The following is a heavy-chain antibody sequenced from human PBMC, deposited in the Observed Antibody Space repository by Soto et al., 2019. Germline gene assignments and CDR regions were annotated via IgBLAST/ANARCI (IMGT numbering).Heavy chain of an antibody. CDR2: IYHSGST. Sequence: SETLSLTCAVSGGSISSSNWWSWVRQPPGKGLEWIGEIYHSGSTNYNPSLKCRVTISVDKSKNQFSLKLSSVTAADTAVYYCARAIWYCSGGSCYSDAFDIWGQGTMVTVSS. CDR3: ARAIWYCSGGSCYSDAFDI. CDR1: GGSISSSNW. J-gene: IGHJ3*02. D-gene: IGHD2-15*01. V-gene: IGHV4-4*02.